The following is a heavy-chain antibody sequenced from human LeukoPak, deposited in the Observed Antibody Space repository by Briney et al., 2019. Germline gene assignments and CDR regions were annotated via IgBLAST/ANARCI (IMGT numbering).Heavy chain of an antibody. D-gene: IGHD3-10*01. CDR2: ISSSSSTI. Sequence: GGSLRLSCAASGFTFSSYSMNWVRQAPGKGLEWVSYISSSSSTIYYADSVKGRFTISRDNAKNSLYLQMNSLRAEDTAVYYCARDRGPQAFDIWGQGTMVTVSS. J-gene: IGHJ3*02. CDR1: GFTFSSYS. V-gene: IGHV3-48*01. CDR3: ARDRGPQAFDI.